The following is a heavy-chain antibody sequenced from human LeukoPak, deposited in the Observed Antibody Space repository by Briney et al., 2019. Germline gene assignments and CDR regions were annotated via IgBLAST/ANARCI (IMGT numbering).Heavy chain of an antibody. J-gene: IGHJ3*02. Sequence: ASVKVSCKASGYTFTSYDINWVRQATGQGLEWMGWMNPNSGNTGYAQKFQGRVTITRNTSISTAYMELSSLRSEDTAVYYCARGHPYCSSTSCSHDAFDIWGQGTMVTVSS. CDR2: MNPNSGNT. D-gene: IGHD2-2*01. V-gene: IGHV1-8*03. CDR3: ARGHPYCSSTSCSHDAFDI. CDR1: GYTFTSYD.